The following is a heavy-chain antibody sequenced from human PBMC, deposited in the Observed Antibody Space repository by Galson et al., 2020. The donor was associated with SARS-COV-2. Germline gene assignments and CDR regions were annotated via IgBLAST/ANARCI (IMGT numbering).Heavy chain of an antibody. J-gene: IGHJ4*02. V-gene: IGHV4-34*01. D-gene: IGHD1-1*01. CDR1: GESFSGFY. CDR2: VDHSGTT. CDR3: ARRTGTLDY. Sequence: SQTLSLTCAVYGESFSGFYWTWIRQPPGKGLEWIGEVDHSGTTNYNPSLKSRVTISADTSKNQFSLRLSSVTAADSAVYYCARRTGTLDYWAREPWSPSPQ.